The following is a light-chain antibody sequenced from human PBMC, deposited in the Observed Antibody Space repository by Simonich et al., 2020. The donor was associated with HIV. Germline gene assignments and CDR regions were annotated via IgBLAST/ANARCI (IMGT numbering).Light chain of an antibody. V-gene: IGKV3-15*01. CDR1: QSISNN. J-gene: IGKJ2*01. Sequence: EIVMTQSPATLSVSPGERATLSCTASQSISNNLAWYKQKPGQAPRHLIYGASTRATGIPARFSGSGSGTDFTLTISSLEPEDFAVYYCQQRSNWPPYTFGQGTKLEIK. CDR3: QQRSNWPPYT. CDR2: GAS.